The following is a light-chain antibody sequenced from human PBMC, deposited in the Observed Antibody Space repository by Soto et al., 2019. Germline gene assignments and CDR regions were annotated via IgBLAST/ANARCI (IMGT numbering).Light chain of an antibody. CDR2: AAS. Sequence: AIRMTQSPSSLSASTGDRVTITCRASQGISSYLAWYQQKPWKAPKLLIYAASTLQSGVPSRFSGSGSGTDFTLTISCLQSEDFATYYCQQYYSYPWRTFGQGTKVEIK. V-gene: IGKV1-8*01. CDR3: QQYYSYPWRT. CDR1: QGISSY. J-gene: IGKJ1*01.